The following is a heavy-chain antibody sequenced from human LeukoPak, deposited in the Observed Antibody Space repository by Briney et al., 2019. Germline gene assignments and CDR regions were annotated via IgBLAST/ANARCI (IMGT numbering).Heavy chain of an antibody. D-gene: IGHD3-22*01. V-gene: IGHV3-23*01. CDR1: GITLSNYG. CDR2: ISDRGSRT. J-gene: IGHJ4*02. Sequence: GGSLRLSCAGSGITLSNYGMSWVRPAPGKGLEWVAGISDRGSRTNYADSVKGRFTISTDHPKNTLYLQMNSLRAEDTAVYFCAKRGVVIRVILVGFHKEAYYFDSWGQGALVTVSS. CDR3: AKRGVVIRVILVGFHKEAYYFDS.